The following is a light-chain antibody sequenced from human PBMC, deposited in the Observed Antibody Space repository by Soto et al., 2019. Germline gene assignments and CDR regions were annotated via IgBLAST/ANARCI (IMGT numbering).Light chain of an antibody. CDR2: NSN. Sequence: QSVLTQPSSASGTPGQRVTISCSGGSSNIGGNTAHWYQQFQGTDPNLLLYNSNQRTSGVPDGFSGCTSVTAASLAIIGRQYEDEAMYYCAPWDDSLSGRVFGEGTKLTVL. J-gene: IGLJ3*02. CDR1: SSNIGGNT. CDR3: APWDDSLSGRV. V-gene: IGLV1-44*01.